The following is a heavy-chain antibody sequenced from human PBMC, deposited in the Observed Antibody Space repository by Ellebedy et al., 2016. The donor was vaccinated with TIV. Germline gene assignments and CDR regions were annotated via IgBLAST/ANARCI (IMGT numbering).Heavy chain of an antibody. CDR3: AGFRGEAVAGNWFDP. D-gene: IGHD6-19*01. CDR1: GFTFDTYA. Sequence: GESLKISCAASGFTFDTYAMSWVRQAPGKGLEWVSHISGSGVTTYYADSVRGRFSISRDNSKNTLYLQMNSLRADDTAVDYCAGFRGEAVAGNWFDPWGQGTLVTVSS. V-gene: IGHV3-23*01. J-gene: IGHJ5*02. CDR2: ISGSGVTT.